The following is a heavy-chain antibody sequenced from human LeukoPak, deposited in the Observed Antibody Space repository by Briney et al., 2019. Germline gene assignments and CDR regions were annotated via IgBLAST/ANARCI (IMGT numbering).Heavy chain of an antibody. CDR2: ISYDGSNK. CDR1: GFTFSSYG. D-gene: IGHD6-13*01. Sequence: PGGSLRLSCAASGFTFSSYGMHWIRQAPGKGLEWVAVISYDGSNKYYADSVKGRFTISRDNSKNTLYLQMNSLRAEDTAVYYCAKDRYSSSWYVLGYYYGMDVWGQGTTVTVSS. V-gene: IGHV3-30*18. CDR3: AKDRYSSSWYVLGYYYGMDV. J-gene: IGHJ6*02.